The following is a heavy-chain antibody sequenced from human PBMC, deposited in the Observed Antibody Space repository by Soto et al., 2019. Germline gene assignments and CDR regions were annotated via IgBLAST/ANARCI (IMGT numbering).Heavy chain of an antibody. CDR2: ISGSGDST. Sequence: PGGSLRLSCAASGFTFSTYAMNWVRQAPGKGLERVSGISGSGDSTYYADYVKGRFTVSRDNSKNTLYLQMNSLRAEDTAVFYCAKERSSGWSFDYWGQGTLVTVSS. CDR1: GFTFSTYA. D-gene: IGHD6-19*01. V-gene: IGHV3-23*01. J-gene: IGHJ4*02. CDR3: AKERSSGWSFDY.